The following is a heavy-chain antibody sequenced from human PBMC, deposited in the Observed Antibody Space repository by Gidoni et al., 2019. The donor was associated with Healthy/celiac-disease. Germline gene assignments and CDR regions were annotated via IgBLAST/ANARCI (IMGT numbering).Heavy chain of an antibody. V-gene: IGHV3-9*01. CDR1: GFTFDDYA. CDR2: ISWNSGSI. Sequence: EVQLVESGGGLVQPGRSLRLSCAASGFTFDDYAMHWVRQAPGKGLEWVSGISWNSGSIGYADSVKGRFTISRDNAKNSLYLQMNSLRAEDTALYYCAKGSIAVAGTPYDYWGQGTLVTVSS. J-gene: IGHJ4*02. CDR3: AKGSIAVAGTPYDY. D-gene: IGHD6-19*01.